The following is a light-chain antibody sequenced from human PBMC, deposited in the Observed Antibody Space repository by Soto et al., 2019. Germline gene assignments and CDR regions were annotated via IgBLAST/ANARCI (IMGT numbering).Light chain of an antibody. CDR1: QSVSSSY. J-gene: IGKJ1*01. CDR2: CAS. CDR3: QQSGSSSWT. V-gene: IGKV3-20*01. Sequence: EVGWTQWPRTLSLSQGERATLSCRVSQSVSSSYLAWYQQKPGQAPRLLIYCASSRAPCIPDRFSGSGSGTDFTLTISRLEPEDFALYYFQQSGSSSWTLGQGTKVDSK.